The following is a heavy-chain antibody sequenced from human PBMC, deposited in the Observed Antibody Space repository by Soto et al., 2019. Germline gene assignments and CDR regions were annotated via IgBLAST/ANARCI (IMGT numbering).Heavy chain of an antibody. Sequence: QVQLVQSGAEAKKPESSVKVSCKAPGGTFSTYAISWVRQAPGQGLEWMGGIIPMFGTANYAQRFQDRVTITADESTNTVYVELSSLRSEDTAVYFCASGIQLWLRRINNGYSGWGQGTLVTVSS. CDR1: GGTFSTYA. CDR2: IIPMFGTA. D-gene: IGHD5-18*01. V-gene: IGHV1-69*12. CDR3: ASGIQLWLRRINNGYSG. J-gene: IGHJ4*02.